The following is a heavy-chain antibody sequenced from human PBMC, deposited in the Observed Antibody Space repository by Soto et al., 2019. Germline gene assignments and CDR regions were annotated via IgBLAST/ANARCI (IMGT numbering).Heavy chain of an antibody. J-gene: IGHJ4*02. Sequence: QVQLQESGPGLVKPSETLSLTCTVSGDSISRYYWSWIRQPPGKGLEWIGYMFYSGTTSYNPSRESRVTMAVDTSKNQFSLKLTSVTAADTAVYYCARRRDSFDFWGQGTLVTVSS. CDR3: ARRRDSFDF. D-gene: IGHD3-10*01. V-gene: IGHV4-59*08. CDR1: GDSISRYY. CDR2: MFYSGTT.